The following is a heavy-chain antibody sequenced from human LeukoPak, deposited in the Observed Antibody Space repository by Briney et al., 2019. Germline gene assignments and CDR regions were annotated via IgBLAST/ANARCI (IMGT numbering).Heavy chain of an antibody. J-gene: IGHJ4*02. D-gene: IGHD4-17*01. CDR3: ARVDYGDYYADY. CDR2: ISSSGSTI. CDR1: GFTFSSYE. V-gene: IGHV3-48*03. Sequence: PGGSLRLSCAASGFTFSSYEMNWVRQAPGKGLEWDSYISSSGSTIYYADSVKGRFTISRDNAKNSLYLQMNSLRAEDTAVYYCARVDYGDYYADYWGQGTLVTVSS.